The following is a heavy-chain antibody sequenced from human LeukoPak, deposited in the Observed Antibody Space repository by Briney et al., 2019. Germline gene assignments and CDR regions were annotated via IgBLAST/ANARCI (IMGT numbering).Heavy chain of an antibody. CDR1: GGSFSGYY. V-gene: IGHV4-30-4*08. CDR2: IYYSGST. Sequence: SETLSLTCAVYGGSFSGYYWSWIRQPPGKGLEWIGYIYYSGSTYYNPSLKSRVTISVDTSKNQFSLKLSSVTAADTAVYYCARGTDYYYGMDVWGQGTTVTVSS. D-gene: IGHD2-8*02. J-gene: IGHJ6*02. CDR3: ARGTDYYYGMDV.